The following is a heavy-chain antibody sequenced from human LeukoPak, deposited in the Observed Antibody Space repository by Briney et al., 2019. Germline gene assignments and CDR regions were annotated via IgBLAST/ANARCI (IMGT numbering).Heavy chain of an antibody. D-gene: IGHD6-25*01. J-gene: IGHJ4*02. Sequence: PGRSLRLSCAASGFTFSSYAMHWVRQAPGKGLEWVAVISYDGSNKYYADSVKGRFTISRDNSKNTPYLQMNSLRAEDTAVYYCAKGSAAGRPYYFDYWGQGTLVTVSS. CDR1: GFTFSSYA. CDR3: AKGSAAGRPYYFDY. V-gene: IGHV3-30*04. CDR2: ISYDGSNK.